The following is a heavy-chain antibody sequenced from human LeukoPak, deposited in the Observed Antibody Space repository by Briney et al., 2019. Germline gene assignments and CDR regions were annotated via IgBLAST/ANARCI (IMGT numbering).Heavy chain of an antibody. D-gene: IGHD2-2*01. CDR2: ISAYNGNT. J-gene: IGHJ6*03. Sequence: AASVKVSCKASGYTFTSYGISWVRQAPGQGLEWMGWISAYNGNTNYAQKLQGRVTMTTDTSTSTAYMELRSLRSDDTAVYYCARDLGQRYCSSTSCYYYYYMDVWGKGTTVTISS. CDR3: ARDLGQRYCSSTSCYYYYYMDV. CDR1: GYTFTSYG. V-gene: IGHV1-18*01.